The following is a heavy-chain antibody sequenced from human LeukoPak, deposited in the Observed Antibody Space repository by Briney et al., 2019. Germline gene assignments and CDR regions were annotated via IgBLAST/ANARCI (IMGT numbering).Heavy chain of an antibody. CDR2: MYNSGST. V-gene: IGHV4-59*01. J-gene: IGHJ5*02. D-gene: IGHD3-3*01. CDR3: ARVGFWSGYYSWFDP. CDR1: GGSISSYY. Sequence: SETLSLTCTVSGGSISSYYWSWIRQPPGKRLEWIGYMYNSGSTNYNPSLKSRVTISVDTSKNQLSLKLSSVTAADTAVYYCARVGFWSGYYSWFDPWGQGTLVTVSS.